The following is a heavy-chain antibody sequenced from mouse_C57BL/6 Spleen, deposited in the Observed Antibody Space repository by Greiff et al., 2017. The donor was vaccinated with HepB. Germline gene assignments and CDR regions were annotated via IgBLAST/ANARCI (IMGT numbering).Heavy chain of an antibody. CDR3: TTGDCDGVGY. CDR1: GFNIKDYY. V-gene: IGHV14-1*01. CDR2: IDPEDGAT. Sequence: VHVKQSGAELVRPGASVKLSCTASGFNIKDYYMHWVKQRPEQGLEWIGRIDPEDGATEYSPKFQGKATLTADTSSNTAYLQLSSLTSEDTAVDYCTTGDCDGVGYWGQGTSVTVSS. J-gene: IGHJ4*01.